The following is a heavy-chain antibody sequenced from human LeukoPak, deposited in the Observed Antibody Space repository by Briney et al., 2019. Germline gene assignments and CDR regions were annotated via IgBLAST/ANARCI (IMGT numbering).Heavy chain of an antibody. D-gene: IGHD2-2*01. CDR1: GDSIRSHY. Sequence: PSETLSLTCTVSGDSIRSHYWSWIRQPPGRKLECIGYIYYSGSTNYNPSLKSRVTISVDTSKNQFSPKLSSVTAADTAVYYCARFHRSRYFDYWGQGTLVTVSS. J-gene: IGHJ4*02. CDR3: ARFHRSRYFDY. CDR2: IYYSGST. V-gene: IGHV4-59*08.